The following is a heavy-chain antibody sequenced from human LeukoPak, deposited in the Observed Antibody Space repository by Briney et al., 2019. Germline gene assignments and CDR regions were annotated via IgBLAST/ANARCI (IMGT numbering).Heavy chain of an antibody. V-gene: IGHV3-74*01. CDR1: GFTVSSNS. CDR3: ARGSSGWYGIDY. D-gene: IGHD6-19*01. J-gene: IGHJ4*02. Sequence: GGSLRLSCTVSGFTVSSNSMSWVRQVPGKGLVCVSRINIDGTSTSYADSVKGRFTISRDNAKNALYLQMNSLRAEDTAVYYCARGSSGWYGIDYWGQGALVNVSS. CDR2: INIDGTST.